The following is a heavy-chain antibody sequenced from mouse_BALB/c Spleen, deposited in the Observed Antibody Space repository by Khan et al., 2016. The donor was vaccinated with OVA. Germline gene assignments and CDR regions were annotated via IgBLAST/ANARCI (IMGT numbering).Heavy chain of an antibody. CDR2: IDPYYGDT. CDR1: GYSFTGYN. Sequence: EVQLQESGPELEKPGASVKISCKASGYSFTGYNMNWVKQSNGKSLEWIGNIDPYYGDTSYNQKFKGKATLTVDKSSSPAYMQLTSLTSEDSAVYYCARSTWYFDVWGAGTTVTVSS. J-gene: IGHJ1*01. CDR3: ARSTWYFDV. V-gene: IGHV1-39*01.